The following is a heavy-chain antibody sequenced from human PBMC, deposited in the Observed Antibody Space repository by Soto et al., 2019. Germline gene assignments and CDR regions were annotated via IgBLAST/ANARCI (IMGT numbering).Heavy chain of an antibody. CDR3: AKDLGGQIVDY. D-gene: IGHD3-3*01. J-gene: IGHJ4*02. CDR1: GYTFTSYG. CDR2: ISGYNGNT. V-gene: IGHV1-18*01. Sequence: ASVKVSCKASGYTFTSYGISWVRQAPGQGLEWMGWISGYNGNTKYAQKLQGRVTMNTGTSKSTAYLELRSLRSDDTAVYYCAKDLGGQIVDYWGQGTLVTVSS.